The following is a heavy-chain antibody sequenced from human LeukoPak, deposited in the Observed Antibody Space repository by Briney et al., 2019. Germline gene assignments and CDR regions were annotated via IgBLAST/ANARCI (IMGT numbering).Heavy chain of an antibody. Sequence: PSETPSLTCAIYGGSFSGYYWSWIRQPPGKGLKWIGEINHSGSTNYNPSLKSRVTISVDTSKNQFSLKLSSVTATDTAVYYCARGRSVRFLEWFSSDYWGQGTLVTVS. CDR3: ARGRSVRFLEWFSSDY. CDR2: INHSGST. D-gene: IGHD3-3*01. CDR1: GGSFSGYY. J-gene: IGHJ4*02. V-gene: IGHV4-34*01.